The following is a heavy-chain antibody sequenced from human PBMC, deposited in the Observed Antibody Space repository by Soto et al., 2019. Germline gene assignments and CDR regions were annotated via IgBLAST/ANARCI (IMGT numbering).Heavy chain of an antibody. J-gene: IGHJ4*02. CDR2: GHPGNSDI. CDR1: GYSFNSYW. D-gene: IGHD1-26*01. Sequence: PGESLKISCKASGYSFNSYWIGWVRQMPGKGLEWMGIGHPGNSDIRYSPSFQGQVTVSVDRSISTAYLQWSSLKASDTAMYYCASLHGATFHWGQGTLVTVSS. V-gene: IGHV5-51*01. CDR3: ASLHGATFH.